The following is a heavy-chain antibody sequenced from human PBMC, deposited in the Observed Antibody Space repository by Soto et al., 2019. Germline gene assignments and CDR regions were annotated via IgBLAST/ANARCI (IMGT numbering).Heavy chain of an antibody. CDR3: ARTQSSDYGDYVAGGADY. D-gene: IGHD4-17*01. CDR2: ISSSGSTI. Sequence: QVQLVESGGGLVKPGGSLRLSCAASGFTFSDYYMSWIRQAPGEGLEWVSYISSSGSTIYYADSVKGRFTISRDNAKNSLYLQMNSLRAEDTAVYYCARTQSSDYGDYVAGGADYWGQGTLVTVSS. J-gene: IGHJ4*02. CDR1: GFTFSDYY. V-gene: IGHV3-11*01.